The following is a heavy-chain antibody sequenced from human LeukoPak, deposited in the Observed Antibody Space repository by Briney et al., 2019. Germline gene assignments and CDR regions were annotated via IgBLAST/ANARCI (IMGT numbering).Heavy chain of an antibody. CDR1: GFTFSSYA. J-gene: IGHJ4*02. CDR3: AKDVVTPKNMVRGVRTPALDY. V-gene: IGHV3-30-3*01. CDR2: ISYDGSNK. Sequence: HTGGSLRLSCAASGFTFSSYAMHWVRQAPGKGLEWVAVISYDGSNKYYADSVKGRFTISRDNSKNTLYLQMNSLRAEDTAVYYCAKDVVTPKNMVRGVRTPALDYWGQGTLVTVSS. D-gene: IGHD3-10*01.